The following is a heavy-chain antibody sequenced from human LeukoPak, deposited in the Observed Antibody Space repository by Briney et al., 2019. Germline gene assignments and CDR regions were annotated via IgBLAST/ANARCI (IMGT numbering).Heavy chain of an antibody. CDR2: IGSSSSYI. CDR1: RFIFSSYS. D-gene: IGHD5-18*01. Sequence: GGSLRLSCAASRFIFSSYSMNWVRQAPGKGLEWVSSIGSSSSYIYHADSVKGRFTISRDNAKNSLYLQMNSLRAEDTAVYYCAASTKHTAMVDYWGQGTLVTVSS. V-gene: IGHV3-21*01. J-gene: IGHJ4*02. CDR3: AASTKHTAMVDY.